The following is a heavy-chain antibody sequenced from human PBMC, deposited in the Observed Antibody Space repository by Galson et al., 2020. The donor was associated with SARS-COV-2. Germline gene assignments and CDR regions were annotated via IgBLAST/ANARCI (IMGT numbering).Heavy chain of an antibody. J-gene: IGHJ4*02. D-gene: IGHD6-13*01. V-gene: IGHV4-34*01. CDR3: ARSGYSSSWYYSRGIIDY. CDR2: INHSGST. Sequence: SETLSLTCAVYGGSFSGYYWSWIRQPPGKGLEWIGEINHSGSTNYNPSLKSRVTISVDTSKNQFSLKLSSVTAADTAVYYCARSGYSSSWYYSRGIIDYWGQGTLVTVSS. CDR1: GGSFSGYY.